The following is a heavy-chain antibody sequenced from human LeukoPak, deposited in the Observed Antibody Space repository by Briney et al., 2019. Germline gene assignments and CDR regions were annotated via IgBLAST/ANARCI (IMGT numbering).Heavy chain of an antibody. D-gene: IGHD3-10*01. CDR3: AKDRHKYYYGSGSYSDWFDP. V-gene: IGHV3-30*18. Sequence: GGSLRLSCAASGFTFSSYGMHWVRQAPGKGLEWVAVISYDGSNKYYADSVKGRFTISRDNSKNTLYLRMNSLRAEDTAVYYCAKDRHKYYYGSGSYSDWFDPWGQGTLVTVSS. CDR2: ISYDGSNK. J-gene: IGHJ5*02. CDR1: GFTFSSYG.